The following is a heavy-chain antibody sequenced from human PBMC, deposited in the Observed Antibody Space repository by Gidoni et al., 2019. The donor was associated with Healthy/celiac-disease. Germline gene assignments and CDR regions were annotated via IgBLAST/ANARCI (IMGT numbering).Heavy chain of an antibody. V-gene: IGHV3-21*01. CDR2: ISSSSSYI. Sequence: ELQLVESGGGLVKPVGSLRLSCAASGFTFSSYSMNWVRQAPGKGLEWVSSISSSSSYIYYADSVKGRFTISRDNAKNSLYLQMNSLRAEDTAVYYCARTLDYYGSGSYGMDVWGQGTTVTVSS. CDR3: ARTLDYYGSGSYGMDV. CDR1: GFTFSSYS. D-gene: IGHD3-10*01. J-gene: IGHJ6*02.